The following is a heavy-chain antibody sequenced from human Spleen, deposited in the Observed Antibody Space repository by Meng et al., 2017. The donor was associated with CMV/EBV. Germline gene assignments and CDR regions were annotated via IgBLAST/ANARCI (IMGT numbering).Heavy chain of an antibody. Sequence: SETLSLTCTVSGGSVSSGSYYWSWIRQPPGKGLEWIGEINHSGSTNYNPSLKSRVTISVDTSKNQFSLKLSSVTAADTAVYYCAGDYYDSSGYRYWGQGTLVTVSS. D-gene: IGHD3-22*01. CDR3: AGDYYDSSGYRY. CDR2: INHSGST. V-gene: IGHV4-39*07. CDR1: GGSVSSGSYY. J-gene: IGHJ4*02.